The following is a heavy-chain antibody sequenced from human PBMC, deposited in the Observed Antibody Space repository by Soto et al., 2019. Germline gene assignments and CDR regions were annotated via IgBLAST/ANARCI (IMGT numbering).Heavy chain of an antibody. V-gene: IGHV4-4*02. CDR1: GGSISSSYW. CDR3: ARVSGSYYYGMDV. J-gene: IGHJ6*02. CDR2: IYHSGST. Sequence: SETLSLTCAVSGGSISSSYWWRWVRQPPGKGLEWIGEIYHSGSTNYNTSLKSRVTISVDKSKNQFSLKVTSVTAADTAVYYCARVSGSYYYGMDVWGQGTTVTSP.